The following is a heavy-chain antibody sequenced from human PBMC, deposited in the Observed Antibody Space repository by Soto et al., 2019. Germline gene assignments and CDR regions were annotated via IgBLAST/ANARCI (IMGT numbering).Heavy chain of an antibody. CDR3: ATGSGSYRNWFDP. V-gene: IGHV4-34*01. CDR2: INHSGST. CDR1: GGSFSGYY. J-gene: IGHJ5*02. D-gene: IGHD1-26*01. Sequence: SETLSLTCAVYGGSFSGYYWSWIRQPPGKGLEWIGEINHSGSTNYNPSLKSRVTISVDTSKNQFSLKLSSVTAADTAVHYCATGSGSYRNWFDPWGQGTLVTVSS.